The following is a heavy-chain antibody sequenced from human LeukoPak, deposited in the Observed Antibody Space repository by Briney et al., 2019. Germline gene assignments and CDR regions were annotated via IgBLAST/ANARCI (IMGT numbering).Heavy chain of an antibody. V-gene: IGHV3-7*01. Sequence: GGSLRLSCAASGFTFSSYWMSLVRQAPGKGLEWVANIKQDGSEKYYVDSVKGRFTISRDNAKNSLYLQMNSLRAEDTAVYYCARPLGRRAAFNDYWGQGTLVTVSS. CDR3: ARPLGRRAAFNDY. CDR1: GFTFSSYW. D-gene: IGHD6-13*01. CDR2: IKQDGSEK. J-gene: IGHJ4*02.